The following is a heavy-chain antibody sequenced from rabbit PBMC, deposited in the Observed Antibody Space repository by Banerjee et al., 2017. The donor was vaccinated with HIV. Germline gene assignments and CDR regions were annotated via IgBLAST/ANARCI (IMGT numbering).Heavy chain of an antibody. CDR2: IFGGSSGTS. J-gene: IGHJ4*01. Sequence: QSVVESGGDLVKPGASLTLTCTASGFTISSSYWISWVRQAPGKGLEWIACIFGGSSGTSYYASWAKGRFTISKTSSTTVTLQMTSLTAADTATYFCVRGGLWGPGTLVTVS. V-gene: IGHV1S40*01. CDR1: GFTISSSYW. CDR3: VRGGL.